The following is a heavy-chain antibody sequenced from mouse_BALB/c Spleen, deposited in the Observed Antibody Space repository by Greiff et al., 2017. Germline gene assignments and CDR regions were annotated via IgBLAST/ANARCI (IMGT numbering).Heavy chain of an antibody. CDR2: INSNGGST. V-gene: IGHV5-6-3*01. CDR1: GFTFSSYG. J-gene: IGHJ4*01. CDR3: ARRDMDY. Sequence: EVQLQESGGGLVQPGGSLKLSCAASGFTFSSYGMSWVRQTPDKRLELVATINSNGGSTYYPDSVKGRFTISRDNAKNTLYLQMSSLKSEDTAMYYCARRDMDYWGQGTTVTVSS.